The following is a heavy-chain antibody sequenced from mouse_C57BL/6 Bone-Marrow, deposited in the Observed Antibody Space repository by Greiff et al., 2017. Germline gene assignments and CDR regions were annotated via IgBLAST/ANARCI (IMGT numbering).Heavy chain of an antibody. CDR3: ARKIYYSSSFDY. J-gene: IGHJ2*01. Sequence: VQLQQPGAELVRPGTSVKLSCKASGYTFTSYWMHWVKQRPGQGLEWIGVIDPSDSYTNYNQKFKGKATLTVDTSSSTAYMQLSSLTADDSAVYYCARKIYYSSSFDYCGQGTTLTVSS. V-gene: IGHV1-59*01. CDR2: IDPSDSYT. CDR1: GYTFTSYW. D-gene: IGHD1-1*01.